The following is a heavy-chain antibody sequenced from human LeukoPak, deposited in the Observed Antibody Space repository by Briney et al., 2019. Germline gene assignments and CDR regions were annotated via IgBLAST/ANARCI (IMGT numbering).Heavy chain of an antibody. CDR1: GFTFSDYY. Sequence: GGSLRRSCAASGFTFSDYYMSWIRQAPGKGLEWVSYISSSGSTIYYADSVKGRFTISRDNAKNSLYLQMNSLRAEDTAVYYCARRAPSHDFDDWGQGTLVTVSS. J-gene: IGHJ4*02. CDR2: ISSSGSTI. V-gene: IGHV3-11*04. CDR3: ARRAPSHDFDD.